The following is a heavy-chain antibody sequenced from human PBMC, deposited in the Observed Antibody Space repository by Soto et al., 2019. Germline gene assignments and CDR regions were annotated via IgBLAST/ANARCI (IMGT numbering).Heavy chain of an antibody. D-gene: IGHD1-1*01. CDR2: IYHSGST. CDR3: ARIERRNCFDH. Sequence: QVQLQESGPGLVKPSGTLSLTCAVSSGSISSSNWWSWVRQPPGKGLEWIGEIYHSGSTNYTPALKSRVTISVDESKTRFSLKLSSVTAAHPAVYYCARIERRNCFDHWGEGTLVTVSS. V-gene: IGHV4-4*02. CDR1: SGSISSSNW. J-gene: IGHJ5*02.